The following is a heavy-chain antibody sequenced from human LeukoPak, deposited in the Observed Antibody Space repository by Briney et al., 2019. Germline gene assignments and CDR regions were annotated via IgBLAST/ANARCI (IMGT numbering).Heavy chain of an antibody. CDR1: GGSFSGYY. V-gene: IGHV4-34*01. D-gene: IGHD3-3*01. CDR3: ARVNYDFWSGYYDGADYYGMDV. J-gene: IGHJ6*02. CDR2: INHSGST. Sequence: SETLSLTCAVYGGSFSGYYWSWIRQPPGKGLEWIGEINHSGSTNYNPSLKSRVTISVDTSKNQFSLKLSSVTAADTAVYCCARVNYDFWSGYYDGADYYGMDVWGQGTTVTVSS.